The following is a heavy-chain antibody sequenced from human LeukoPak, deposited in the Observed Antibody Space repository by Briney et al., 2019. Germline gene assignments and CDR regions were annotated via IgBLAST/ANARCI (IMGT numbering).Heavy chain of an antibody. CDR2: IIPIFGTA. V-gene: IGHV1-69*13. CDR3: ARTRITMVRGVISWFDP. Sequence: ASVKVSCKASGGTFSSYAISWVRQAPGQGLEWMGGIIPIFGTANYAQKFQGRVTITADESTSTAYMELSSLRSEDTAVYYCARTRITMVRGVISWFDPWGQGTLVTVSS. J-gene: IGHJ5*02. CDR1: GGTFSSYA. D-gene: IGHD3-10*01.